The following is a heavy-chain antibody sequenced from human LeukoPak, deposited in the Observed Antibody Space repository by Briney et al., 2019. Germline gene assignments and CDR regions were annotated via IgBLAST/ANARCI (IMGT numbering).Heavy chain of an antibody. CDR1: GYTFTSFD. Sequence: ASVMVSCKASGYTFTSFDINWVRQDSGQGLEWMGWMNPNSGSTDYAQNFQGRVTITRNTSINTVYMELSSLISDDTAMYYCARCVIIPMSRNYYMDVWGKGTAVTVPS. D-gene: IGHD3-3*01. J-gene: IGHJ6*03. CDR3: ARCVIIPMSRNYYMDV. V-gene: IGHV1-8*03. CDR2: MNPNSGST.